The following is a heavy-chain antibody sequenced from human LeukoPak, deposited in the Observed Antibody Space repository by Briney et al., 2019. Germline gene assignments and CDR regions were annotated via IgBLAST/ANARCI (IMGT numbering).Heavy chain of an antibody. CDR1: GFTFSSYS. Sequence: GGSLRLSCAASGFTFSSYSMNWVRQAPGKGLEWVSYISSSGSTIYYADSVTGRFTISTDNAKNSLYLQMNSLRAEDTAVYYCARWKYYCDSSGYYYFDYWGQGTLVTVSS. J-gene: IGHJ4*02. CDR2: ISSSGSTI. V-gene: IGHV3-48*04. D-gene: IGHD3-22*01. CDR3: ARWKYYCDSSGYYYFDY.